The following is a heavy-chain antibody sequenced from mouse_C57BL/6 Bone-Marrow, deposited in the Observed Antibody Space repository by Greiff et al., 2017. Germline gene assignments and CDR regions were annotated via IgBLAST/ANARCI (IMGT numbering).Heavy chain of an antibody. Sequence: EVQLQQSGPVLVKPGASVKMSCKASGYTFTDYYMNWVKQSHGKSLEWIGVINPYNGGTSYNQKFKGKATLTVDKSSSTAYMELNRLTSEDSAVYYCAKYYGSSSYYYAMDYWGQGTSVTVSS. CDR3: AKYYGSSSYYYAMDY. CDR2: INPYNGGT. D-gene: IGHD1-1*01. CDR1: GYTFTDYY. J-gene: IGHJ4*01. V-gene: IGHV1-19*01.